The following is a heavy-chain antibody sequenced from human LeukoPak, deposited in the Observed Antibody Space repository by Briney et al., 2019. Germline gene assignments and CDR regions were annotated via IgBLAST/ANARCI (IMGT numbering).Heavy chain of an antibody. CDR1: GYSFSTYW. V-gene: IGHV5-51*01. D-gene: IGHD6-13*01. J-gene: IGHJ3*01. CDR3: ARGLEAAALWSAVDV. Sequence: GESLKISCKGSGYSFSTYWIGWVRQMPGKGLEWMGIIYPGDSDTRYSPSFQGQVTISADRSISTAYLQWSGLRASDTAIYYCARGLEAAALWSAVDVWGQGTVVTVTS. CDR2: IYPGDSDT.